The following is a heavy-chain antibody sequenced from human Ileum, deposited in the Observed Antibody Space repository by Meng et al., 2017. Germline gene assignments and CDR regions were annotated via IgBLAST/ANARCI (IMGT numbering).Heavy chain of an antibody. D-gene: IGHD1-1*01. J-gene: IGHJ4*02. Sequence: QVQLGQSGAEGKKPGAPVKVSCKASGYTFTTYGISWVRQAPGQGLEWMGWMNTDKGNTNYAQKFQGRVTMTRDTSTSTAYMELRSLRSDDTAVYYCAREGAYNGGDYWGQGTLVTVSS. V-gene: IGHV1-18*01. CDR1: GYTFTTYG. CDR2: MNTDKGNT. CDR3: AREGAYNGGDY.